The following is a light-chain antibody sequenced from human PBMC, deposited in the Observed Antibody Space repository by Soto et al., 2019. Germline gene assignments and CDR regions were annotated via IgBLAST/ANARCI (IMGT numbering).Light chain of an antibody. Sequence: EIVMTQFPATLSVSPGERATLSCGASQSVSSNLAWYQQKPGQAPRLLLYGASTRATGIPARFSGSGSGTEFTLTISSLQSEDFAVYYCQQYNNWPRTFGQGTKV. J-gene: IGKJ1*01. CDR3: QQYNNWPRT. CDR2: GAS. V-gene: IGKV3-15*01. CDR1: QSVSSN.